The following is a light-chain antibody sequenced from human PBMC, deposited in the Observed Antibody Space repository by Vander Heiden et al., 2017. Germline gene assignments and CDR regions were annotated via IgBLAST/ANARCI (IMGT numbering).Light chain of an antibody. Sequence: DIVMTPSPATLSVSPGERATLSCRASQSVSSSLAWYQQKPGQVPRLLIYGASTRATGIPARFSGSGSGTEFTLTISSLQSEDFAVYYCQQYNIVGLTFGGGTKVEIK. CDR3: QQYNIVGLT. CDR2: GAS. J-gene: IGKJ4*01. CDR1: QSVSSS. V-gene: IGKV3-15*01.